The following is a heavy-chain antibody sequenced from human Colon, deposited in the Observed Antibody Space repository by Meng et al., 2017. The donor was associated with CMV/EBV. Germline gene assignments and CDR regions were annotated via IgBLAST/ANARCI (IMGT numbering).Heavy chain of an antibody. CDR1: GFTFVNYW. CDR2: ISYDGSNK. D-gene: IGHD1-7*01. Sequence: GGSLRLSCVASGFTFVNYWMTWVRQAPGRGLEWVAVISYDGSNKYYADSVKGRFTISRDNSKNTLYLQMNSLRAEDTAVYYCARDPVRGGWNYGFYGMDVWGQGTTVTVSS. J-gene: IGHJ6*02. CDR3: ARDPVRGGWNYGFYGMDV. V-gene: IGHV3-30*03.